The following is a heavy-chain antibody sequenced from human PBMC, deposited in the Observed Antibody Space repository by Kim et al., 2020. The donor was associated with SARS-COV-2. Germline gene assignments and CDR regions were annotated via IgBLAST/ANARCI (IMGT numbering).Heavy chain of an antibody. Sequence: GGSLRLSCAASGFTFSSYWMSWVRQAPGKGLEWVANIKQDGSEKYYVDSVKGRFTISRDNAKNSLYLQMNSLRAEDTAVYYCARDRRGGYIYGYYYYYGMDVWGQGTTVTVSS. D-gene: IGHD5-18*01. V-gene: IGHV3-7*03. CDR2: IKQDGSEK. J-gene: IGHJ6*02. CDR1: GFTFSSYW. CDR3: ARDRRGGYIYGYYYYYGMDV.